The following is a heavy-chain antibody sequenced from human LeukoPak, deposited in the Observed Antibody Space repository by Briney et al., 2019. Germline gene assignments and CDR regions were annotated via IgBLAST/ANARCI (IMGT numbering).Heavy chain of an antibody. CDR2: IDTTSTTM. V-gene: IGHV3-48*01. CDR3: ARELLAAAGTSYYYYYGMDV. J-gene: IGHJ6*02. CDR1: GFTFDTYT. D-gene: IGHD6-13*01. Sequence: PGGSLRLSCAASGFTFDTYTMNWVRQAPGTGLEWVSYIDTTSTTMYYADSVKGRFTISRDNAKNSLYLQMNSLRVEDTAVYYCARELLAAAGTSYYYYYGMDVWGQGTTVTVSS.